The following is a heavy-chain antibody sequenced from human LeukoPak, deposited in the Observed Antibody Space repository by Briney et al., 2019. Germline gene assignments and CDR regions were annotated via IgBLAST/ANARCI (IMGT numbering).Heavy chain of an antibody. Sequence: SETLSLTCTVSGGSISSSNYYWGWIRQSPGKGLEWIGYIYYSGSTNYNPSLKSRVTISVDTSKNQFSLKLSSVTAADTAVYYCASQALWFGELSAFDYWGQGTLVTVSS. CDR1: GGSISSSNYY. D-gene: IGHD3-10*01. CDR2: IYYSGST. V-gene: IGHV4-61*05. CDR3: ASQALWFGELSAFDY. J-gene: IGHJ4*02.